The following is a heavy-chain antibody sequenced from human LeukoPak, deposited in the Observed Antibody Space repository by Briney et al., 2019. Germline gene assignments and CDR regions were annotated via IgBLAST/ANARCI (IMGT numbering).Heavy chain of an antibody. CDR2: ISSSGSTI. J-gene: IGHJ6*04. D-gene: IGHD6-19*01. Sequence: PGGSLRLSCAASGFTFSSYEMNWVRQAPGKGLEWVSYISSSGSTIYYADSVKGRFTISRDNAKNSLYLQMNSLRAEDTAVYYCARDEGSGWSPGYYYYGMDVWGKGTPVTVSS. CDR1: GFTFSSYE. V-gene: IGHV3-48*03. CDR3: ARDEGSGWSPGYYYYGMDV.